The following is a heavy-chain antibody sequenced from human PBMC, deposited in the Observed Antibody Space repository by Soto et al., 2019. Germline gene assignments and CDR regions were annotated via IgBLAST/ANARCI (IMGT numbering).Heavy chain of an antibody. J-gene: IGHJ6*02. CDR2: ISGSGGST. Sequence: PGGSLRLSCAASGFTFSSYAMSWVRQAPGKGLEWVSAISGSGGSTYYADSVKGRFTISRDNSKNTLYLQMNRLRAEDTAVYYCASPSAQERRYSSGWGALDYYGMDVWGQGTTVTVSS. D-gene: IGHD6-19*01. CDR1: GFTFSSYA. V-gene: IGHV3-23*01. CDR3: ASPSAQERRYSSGWGALDYYGMDV.